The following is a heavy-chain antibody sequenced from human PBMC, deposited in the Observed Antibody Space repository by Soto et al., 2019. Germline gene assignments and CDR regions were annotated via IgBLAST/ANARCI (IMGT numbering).Heavy chain of an antibody. Sequence: QVLLQESGPGLVQPSGTLSLSCVVSGVSISSNYYWGWFRQPPGKGLEWLGDIAHIGSVNYNPSLISRVTISMDKAQNQFSLKVNSVTGADTAVYYCARSFGWYAIDYWGQGTLVIVSS. CDR3: ARSFGWYAIDY. J-gene: IGHJ4*02. CDR1: GVSISSNYY. CDR2: IAHIGSV. V-gene: IGHV4-4*02. D-gene: IGHD6-19*01.